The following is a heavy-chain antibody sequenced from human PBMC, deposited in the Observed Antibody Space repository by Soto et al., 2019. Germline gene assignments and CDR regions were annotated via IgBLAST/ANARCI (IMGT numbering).Heavy chain of an antibody. CDR2: INSSGRA. Sequence: SETLSLTCSVSGVSITSSDSYWSLIRQPPGKSQEWIGYINSSGRAYYKPSLKSRVSISIDTSKNQFSLRLTSVTVAYTALYFCASFSTLGKDYGVDVWGQGTTVTVSS. CDR1: GVSITSSDSY. J-gene: IGHJ6*02. V-gene: IGHV4-30-4*01. CDR3: ASFSTLGKDYGVDV. D-gene: IGHD3-3*02.